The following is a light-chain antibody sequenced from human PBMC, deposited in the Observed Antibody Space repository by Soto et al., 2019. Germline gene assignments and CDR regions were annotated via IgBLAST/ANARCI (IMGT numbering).Light chain of an antibody. CDR3: QQYEKWPFT. J-gene: IGKJ2*01. CDR2: GAS. Sequence: EVVLTQSPASLSVFPGERVIVSCRASQSVTTNLAWYLHKAGQAPTLLIYGASTRAGGVSDRFSGGGSGAEFTLTISSLQSGDSAIYYCQQYEKWPFTFGQGTSLAIK. V-gene: IGKV3-15*01. CDR1: QSVTTN.